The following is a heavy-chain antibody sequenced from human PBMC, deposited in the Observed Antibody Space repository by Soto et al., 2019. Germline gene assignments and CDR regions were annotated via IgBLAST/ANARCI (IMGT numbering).Heavy chain of an antibody. CDR3: ARGYYYDSYYHGMDV. V-gene: IGHV3-33*01. Sequence: QVQLVESGGGVVQPGRSLRLSCAASGFTFSSYGMHWVRQAPGKGLEWVAVIWYDGSNKYYADSVKGRFTISRDNSKNTLYLQMNSLRAEDTAVYYCARGYYYDSYYHGMDVWGQGTTVTVSS. D-gene: IGHD3-22*01. CDR2: IWYDGSNK. J-gene: IGHJ6*02. CDR1: GFTFSSYG.